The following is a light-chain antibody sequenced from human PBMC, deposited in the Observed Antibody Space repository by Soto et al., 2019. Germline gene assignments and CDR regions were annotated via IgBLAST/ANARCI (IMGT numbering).Light chain of an antibody. CDR1: QSVSSSY. Sequence: EIVLTQSPGTLSLSPGERATLSCRASQSVSSSYLAWYQQKPGQAPRLLIYGASSRATGIPDRFSGSGSGTDFTLTISRLEPEDFAVYYCQQYGSSPATFGQGPKVDIK. CDR2: GAS. V-gene: IGKV3-20*01. J-gene: IGKJ1*01. CDR3: QQYGSSPAT.